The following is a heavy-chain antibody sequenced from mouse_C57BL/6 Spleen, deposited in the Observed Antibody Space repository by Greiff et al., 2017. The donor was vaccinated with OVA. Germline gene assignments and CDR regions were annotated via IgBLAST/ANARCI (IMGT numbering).Heavy chain of an antibody. D-gene: IGHD1-1*01. J-gene: IGHJ1*03. V-gene: IGHV1-53*01. CDR2: INPSNGGT. Sequence: VQLQQSGTELVKPGASVKLSCKASGYTFTSYWMHWVKQRPGQGLEWIGNINPSNGGTNYNEKFKSKATLTVDKSSSTAYMQLSSLTSEDSAVYYCAREFTTVVARYFDVWGTGTTVTVSS. CDR1: GYTFTSYW. CDR3: AREFTTVVARYFDV.